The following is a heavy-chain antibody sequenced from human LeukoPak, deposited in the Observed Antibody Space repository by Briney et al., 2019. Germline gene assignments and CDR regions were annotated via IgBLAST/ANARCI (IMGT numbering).Heavy chain of an antibody. D-gene: IGHD6-19*01. CDR1: GFTFGNFW. CDR3: ARLDSSGWYPAEYFQH. Sequence: GGSLRLSCAAPGFTFGNFWMSWVRQAPGKGLEWVPTIKQSGSEKYYVDSVKGRSTISRDNARNSLYLQMNSLRAEDTAVYYSARLDSSGWYPAEYFQHWGQGTLVTVSS. J-gene: IGHJ1*01. CDR2: IKQSGSEK. V-gene: IGHV3-7*01.